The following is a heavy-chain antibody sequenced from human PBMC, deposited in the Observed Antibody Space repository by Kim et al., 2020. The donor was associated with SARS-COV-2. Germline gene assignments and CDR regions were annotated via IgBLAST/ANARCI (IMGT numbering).Heavy chain of an antibody. D-gene: IGHD3-10*01. V-gene: IGHV4-59*13. CDR1: GGSISSYY. CDR3: ARSGNMVRGVIEN. J-gene: IGHJ4*02. Sequence: SETLSLTCTVSGGSISSYYWSWIRQPPGKGLEWIGYIYYSGSTNYNPSLKSRVTISVDTSKNQFSLKLSSVTAADTAVYYCARSGNMVRGVIENWGQGTLVTVSS. CDR2: IYYSGST.